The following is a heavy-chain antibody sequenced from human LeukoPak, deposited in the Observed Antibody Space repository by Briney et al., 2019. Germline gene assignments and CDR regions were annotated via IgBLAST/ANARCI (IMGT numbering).Heavy chain of an antibody. J-gene: IGHJ4*02. V-gene: IGHV1-8*03. CDR2: MNPNSGNT. CDR3: AKDIEEVSAAGMDY. CDR1: GYTFTSYD. Sequence: ASVKVSCKASGYTFTSYDINWVRQATGQGLEWMGWMNPNSGNTGYAQKFQGRVTITRNTSISTAYMELSSLRSEDTAVYYCAKDIEEVSAAGMDYWGQGTLVTVSS. D-gene: IGHD6-13*01.